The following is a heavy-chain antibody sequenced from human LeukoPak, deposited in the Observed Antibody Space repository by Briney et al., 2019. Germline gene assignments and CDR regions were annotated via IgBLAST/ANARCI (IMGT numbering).Heavy chain of an antibody. D-gene: IGHD2-2*01. CDR3: VGGLLYPQDF. J-gene: IGHJ4*02. CDR2: MSPNTGAT. V-gene: IGHV1-8*01. CDR1: GYTFITHD. Sequence: ASVKVSCKASGYTFITHDINWVRQAPGQGLEWMGWMSPNTGATGYAQKFRDRVTMSSNTSDSTAYLELDRLAFDDTAVYFCVGGLLYPQDFWGQGTLVTVSS.